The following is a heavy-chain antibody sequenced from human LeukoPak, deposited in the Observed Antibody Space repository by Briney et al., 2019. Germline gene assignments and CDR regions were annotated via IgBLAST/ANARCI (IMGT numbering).Heavy chain of an antibody. V-gene: IGHV3-9*01. J-gene: IGHJ6*02. CDR2: ISWNSVSI. Sequence: SLRLSCAASGFTFDDYAMHWVRQAPGKGLEWVSGISWNSVSIGYADSVKGRFTISRDNAKNSLYLQMNSLRAEDTALYYCAKDSGPGSAYCGGDCYWVRSYYYYGMDVWGQGTTVTVSS. CDR1: GFTFDDYA. D-gene: IGHD2-21*02. CDR3: AKDSGPGSAYCGGDCYWVRSYYYYGMDV.